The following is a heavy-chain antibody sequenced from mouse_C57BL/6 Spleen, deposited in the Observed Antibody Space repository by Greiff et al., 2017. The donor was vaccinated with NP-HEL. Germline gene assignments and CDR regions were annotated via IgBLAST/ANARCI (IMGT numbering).Heavy chain of an antibody. V-gene: IGHV5-17*01. Sequence: EVQGVESGGGLVKPGGSLKLSCAASGFTFSDYGMHWVRQAPEKGLEWVAYISSGSSTIYYADTVKGRFTISRDNAKNTLFLQMTSLRSEDTAMYYCAKPLDYVYAMDYWGQGTSVTVSS. CDR2: ISSGSSTI. D-gene: IGHD2-4*01. J-gene: IGHJ4*01. CDR3: AKPLDYVYAMDY. CDR1: GFTFSDYG.